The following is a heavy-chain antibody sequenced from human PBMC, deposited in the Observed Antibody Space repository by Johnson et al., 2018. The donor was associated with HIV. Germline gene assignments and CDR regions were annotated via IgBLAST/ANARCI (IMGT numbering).Heavy chain of an antibody. CDR2: ISPDESKT. CDR1: GFSFSNYW. V-gene: IGHV3-74*02. CDR3: ARGGLCFQNIHDPFDI. Sequence: VQLVESGGGLVKPGVSLRLSCVASGFSFSNYWMHWVRQAPGKGPVWVSRISPDESKTDYADSVKGRFTIYRDNAKNTLHLQMNSLGADDTALYYCARGGLCFQNIHDPFDIWGQGTMVTVSS. D-gene: IGHD1/OR15-1a*01. J-gene: IGHJ3*02.